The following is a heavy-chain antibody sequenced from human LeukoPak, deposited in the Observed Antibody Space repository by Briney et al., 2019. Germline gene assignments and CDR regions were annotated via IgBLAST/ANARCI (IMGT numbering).Heavy chain of an antibody. CDR2: TYSGGST. V-gene: IGHV3-53*01. CDR1: GFTVSSNY. J-gene: IGHJ4*02. CDR3: ATKRGYDYGLDF. Sequence: GGSLRLSCAASGFTVSSNYMSWVRQAPGKGLEWVSVTYSGGSTSYTISVKGRFTISRDNSKNTLYLQMNSLRAEDTGVYYCATKRGYDYGLDFWGQGTLVTVSS. D-gene: IGHD5-18*01.